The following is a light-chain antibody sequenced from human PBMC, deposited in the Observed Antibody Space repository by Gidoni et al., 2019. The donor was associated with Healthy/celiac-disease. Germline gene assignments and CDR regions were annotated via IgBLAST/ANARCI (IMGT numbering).Light chain of an antibody. Sequence: QMTQSPSTLSASVGARVTIPCRASQSISSWLAWYQQKPGKAPKLLIYDADSLESGVPSRFSGGGSGTEFTLTISSLQPDDFATYYCQQYNSYSTTFGGGTKVEIK. CDR3: QQYNSYSTT. CDR1: QSISSW. V-gene: IGKV1-5*01. J-gene: IGKJ4*01. CDR2: DAD.